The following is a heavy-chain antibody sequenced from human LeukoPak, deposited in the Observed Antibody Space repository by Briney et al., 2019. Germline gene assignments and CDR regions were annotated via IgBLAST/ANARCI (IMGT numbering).Heavy chain of an antibody. V-gene: IGHV3-7*01. CDR2: IREDASGT. CDR3: ARGRIGDYYDSSGFDY. J-gene: IGHJ4*02. CDR1: GFTFSGHW. D-gene: IGHD3-22*01. Sequence: GGSLRLSCAASGFTFSGHWMTWVRQAPGKGLEWVANIREDASGTYYVDSVKGRFTISRDNAKNSLYLQMNSLRAEDTAVYYCARGRIGDYYDSSGFDYWGQGTLVTVSS.